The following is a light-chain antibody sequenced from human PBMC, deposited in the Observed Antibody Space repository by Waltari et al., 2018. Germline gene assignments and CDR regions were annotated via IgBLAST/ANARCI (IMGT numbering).Light chain of an antibody. V-gene: IGLV1-44*01. J-gene: IGLJ3*02. CDR2: RSD. CDR3: AAWDDSLHGHWV. Sequence: SVLTQPPSASGTPGPRVTISCTGSSPNIGGNVVNWYQQLPGKAPTLLIYRSDLRPSGVPDRFSGSKSGTSASLAISGLQSADEGDYYCAAWDDSLHGHWVFGGGTKVTVL. CDR1: SPNIGGNV.